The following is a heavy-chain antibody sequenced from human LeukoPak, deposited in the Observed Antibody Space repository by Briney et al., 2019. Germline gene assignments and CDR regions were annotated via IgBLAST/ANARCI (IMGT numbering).Heavy chain of an antibody. CDR1: GGSISSSSYY. CDR3: ARRTLRLGELLPFDY. CDR2: IYYSGST. D-gene: IGHD3-16*01. V-gene: IGHV4-39*01. Sequence: SETLSLTCTVSGGSISSSSYYWGWIRQPPGKGLEWIGSIYYSGSTYYNPSLKSRVTISVDTSKDQFSLKLSSVTAADTAVYYCARRTLRLGELLPFDYRGQGTLVTVSS. J-gene: IGHJ4*02.